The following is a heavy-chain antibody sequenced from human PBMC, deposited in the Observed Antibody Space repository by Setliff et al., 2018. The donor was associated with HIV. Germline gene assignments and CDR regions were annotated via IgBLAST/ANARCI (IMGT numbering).Heavy chain of an antibody. D-gene: IGHD3-10*01. Sequence: PGGSLRLSCAASGFSFSTYAMHWVRQAPGKGLEWVSVISYDGSSERYADSVKGRFTISRDNSKNTLYLQMNSLGPEDTAVYYCARARTGVTMVRGAMSFWGQGTLVTVSS. J-gene: IGHJ4*02. CDR2: ISYDGSSE. V-gene: IGHV3-30*04. CDR1: GFSFSTYA. CDR3: ARARTGVTMVRGAMSF.